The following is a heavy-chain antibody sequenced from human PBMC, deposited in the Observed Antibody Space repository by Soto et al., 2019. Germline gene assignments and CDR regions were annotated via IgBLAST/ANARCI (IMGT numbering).Heavy chain of an antibody. Sequence: SETLSLTCTVSGGSISSGDYFWSWIRQPPGKGLEWIGYIYYSGSTNYNPSLKSRVTISVDTSKNQFSLKLSSVTAADTAVYYCARSDGRYWGQGTLVTVSS. J-gene: IGHJ4*02. CDR1: GGSISSGDYF. CDR3: ARSDGRY. V-gene: IGHV4-61*08. CDR2: IYYSGST.